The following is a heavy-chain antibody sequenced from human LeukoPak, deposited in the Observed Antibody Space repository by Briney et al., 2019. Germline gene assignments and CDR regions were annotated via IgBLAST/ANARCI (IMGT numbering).Heavy chain of an antibody. V-gene: IGHV3-30*18. CDR3: AKDQSQ. J-gene: IGHJ1*01. CDR1: GVTFSDYV. CDR2: ISVDGNNK. Sequence: GGSLRLSCVASGVTFSDYVMHWVRQAPGKGPEWVAVISVDGNNKYYGDSVKGRFTISRDNSKNTLYLQINSLRPEDMAVSYCAKDQSQWGQGTLVIVSS.